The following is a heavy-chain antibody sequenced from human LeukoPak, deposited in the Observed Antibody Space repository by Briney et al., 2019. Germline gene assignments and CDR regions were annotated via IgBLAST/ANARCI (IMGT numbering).Heavy chain of an antibody. CDR1: GFTFSSFA. V-gene: IGHV3-23*01. CDR2: ITDSAGST. CDR3: AKLGNFASGSYSD. Sequence: GGSLRLSCAASGFTFSSFAMSWVRQAPGKGLEWLSTITDSAGSTYYADSVKGRFTVSRDNSKNTLYLHMNSLRAEDTAVYYCAKLGNFASGSYSDWGQGILVAVSS. D-gene: IGHD3-10*01. J-gene: IGHJ4*02.